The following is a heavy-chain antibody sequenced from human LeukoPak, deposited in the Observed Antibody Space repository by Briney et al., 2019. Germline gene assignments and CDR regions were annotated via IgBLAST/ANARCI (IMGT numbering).Heavy chain of an antibody. D-gene: IGHD4-17*01. CDR2: ISYDGSNK. CDR3: ARASSDYGEEV. J-gene: IGHJ4*02. CDR1: GFTFSDYY. Sequence: GGSLRLSCAASGFTFSDYYVSWIRQAPGKGLEWVAVISYDGSNKYYADSVKGRFTISRDNSKNTLYLQMNSLRAEDTAVYYCARASSDYGEEVWGQGTLVTVSS. V-gene: IGHV3-30-3*01.